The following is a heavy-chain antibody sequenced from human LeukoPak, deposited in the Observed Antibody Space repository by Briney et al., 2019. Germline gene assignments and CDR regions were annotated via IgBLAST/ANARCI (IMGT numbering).Heavy chain of an antibody. Sequence: SETLSLTCAVYGGSFSGYYWSWIRQPPGKGLEWIGEINHSGSTNYNPSLKSRVTISVDTSKNQFSLKPSPVTAADTAVYYCARNNCSSTSCPYYYMDVWGKGTTVTISS. J-gene: IGHJ6*03. CDR1: GGSFSGYY. D-gene: IGHD2-2*01. V-gene: IGHV4-34*01. CDR2: INHSGST. CDR3: ARNNCSSTSCPYYYMDV.